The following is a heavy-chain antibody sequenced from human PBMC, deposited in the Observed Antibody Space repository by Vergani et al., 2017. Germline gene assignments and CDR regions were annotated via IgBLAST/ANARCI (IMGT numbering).Heavy chain of an antibody. D-gene: IGHD2-8*01. CDR2: INPSGGST. Sequence: QVQLVQSGAEVKKPGSSVKVSCKASGGTFSSYTISWVRQAPGQGLEWMGIINPSGGSTSYAQKFQGRVTMTRDTSTSTVYMELSSLRSEDTAVYYCARGLDIVLMVYAKDYYYMDVWGKGTTVTVSS. CDR3: ARGLDIVLMVYAKDYYYMDV. CDR1: GGTFSSYT. J-gene: IGHJ6*03. V-gene: IGHV1-46*03.